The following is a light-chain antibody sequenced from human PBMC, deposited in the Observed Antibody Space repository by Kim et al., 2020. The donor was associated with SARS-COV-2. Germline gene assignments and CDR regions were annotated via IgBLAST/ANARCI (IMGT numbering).Light chain of an antibody. CDR3: QQRHYWPT. CDR1: SVGRD. CDR2: DTS. Sequence: SVGRDLAWYQQRPGQAPRLLIHDTSSRATGIPARFSGSGSGTDFTLIISSLEPEDFAVYYCQQRHYWPTFGQGTRLEIK. V-gene: IGKV3-11*01. J-gene: IGKJ5*01.